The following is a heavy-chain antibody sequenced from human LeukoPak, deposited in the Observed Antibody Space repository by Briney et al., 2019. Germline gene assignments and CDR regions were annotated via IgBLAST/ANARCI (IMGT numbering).Heavy chain of an antibody. V-gene: IGHV3-33*01. CDR1: GFIFSHHG. D-gene: IGHD4-11*01. CDR2: IWSDGTNR. Sequence: QPGGSLRLSCAASGFIFSHHGMHWVRQAPGKGLEWVAVIWSDGTNRFYADSVKGRFTISRDNSQNTVFLQMNSLRVKDTAIYFCARDAQRGFDYSNSLKNWGHGILVTVSS. CDR3: ARDAQRGFDYSNSLKN. J-gene: IGHJ4*01.